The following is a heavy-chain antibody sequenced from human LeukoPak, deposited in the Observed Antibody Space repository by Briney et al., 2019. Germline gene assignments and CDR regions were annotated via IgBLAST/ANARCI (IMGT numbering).Heavy chain of an antibody. V-gene: IGHV3-30*18. CDR1: GFTFSSYS. Sequence: GRSLRLSCAASGFTFSSYSMHWVRQAPGKGLEWVAVISYDGSNKYYADSVKGRFTISRDNSKNTLYLQMNSLRAEDTAVYYCAKDATDYYDSSGYYYFDYWGQGTLVTVSS. J-gene: IGHJ4*02. D-gene: IGHD3-22*01. CDR3: AKDATDYYDSSGYYYFDY. CDR2: ISYDGSNK.